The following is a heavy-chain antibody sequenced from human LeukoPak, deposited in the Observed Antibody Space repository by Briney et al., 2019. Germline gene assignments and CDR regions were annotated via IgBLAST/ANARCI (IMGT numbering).Heavy chain of an antibody. V-gene: IGHV3-53*01. CDR2: IYSGGST. CDR1: GFTVSSNY. Sequence: PGGSLRLSCAASGFTVSSNYMSWVRQATGKGLEWVSAIYSGGSTYYAVSVKGRFTISRDNSKNTLYLQMNSLRAEDTAVYYCARDSAYYGSGSPYYYGMNVWGKGTTVTVSS. J-gene: IGHJ6*04. CDR3: ARDSAYYGSGSPYYYGMNV. D-gene: IGHD3-10*01.